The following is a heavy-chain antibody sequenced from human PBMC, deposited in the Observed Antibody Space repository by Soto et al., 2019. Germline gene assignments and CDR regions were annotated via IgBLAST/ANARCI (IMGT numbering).Heavy chain of an antibody. V-gene: IGHV4-30-2*03. CDR1: GGSISSGGYS. CDR3: ARQPWYYYDSSGYNPYNWFDP. Sequence: SETLSLTCAVSGGSISSGGYSCNWIRQPPGKGLEWIGYIYYSGSTYYNPSLKSRVTISVDTSKNQFSLKLSSVTAADTAVYYCARQPWYYYDSSGYNPYNWFDPWGQGTLVTVPQ. J-gene: IGHJ5*02. D-gene: IGHD3-22*01. CDR2: IYYSGST.